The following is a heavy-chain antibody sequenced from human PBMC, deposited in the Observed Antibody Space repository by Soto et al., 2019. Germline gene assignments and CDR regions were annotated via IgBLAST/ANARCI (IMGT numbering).Heavy chain of an antibody. CDR3: AKGGLYYYDSSGYLWN. V-gene: IGHV3-23*01. CDR1: GFTFSSYA. Sequence: EVQLLESGGGLVQPGGSLRLSCAASGFTFSSYAMSWVRQAPGKGLEWGSAISGSGGSTYYADSVKGRFTISRDNSKRTLCLQINSMRAEDTAVYYCAKGGLYYYDSSGYLWNWGQGSLVTVSS. J-gene: IGHJ4*02. CDR2: ISGSGGST. D-gene: IGHD3-22*01.